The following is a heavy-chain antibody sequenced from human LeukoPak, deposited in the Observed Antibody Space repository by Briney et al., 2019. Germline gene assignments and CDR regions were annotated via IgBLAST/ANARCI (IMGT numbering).Heavy chain of an antibody. V-gene: IGHV4-39*01. CDR3: ARRRRIGTIDY. CDR1: GGSISSSTYY. Sequence: PSETLSLTCTVPGGSISSSTYYWGWIRQSPGKGLEWIRSIYYSGSTYYNPSLKSRVTISVDTSKNEFSLKLGSVTATDTAVYYCARRRRIGTIDYWGQGTLVTVSS. D-gene: IGHD1-26*01. J-gene: IGHJ4*02. CDR2: IYYSGST.